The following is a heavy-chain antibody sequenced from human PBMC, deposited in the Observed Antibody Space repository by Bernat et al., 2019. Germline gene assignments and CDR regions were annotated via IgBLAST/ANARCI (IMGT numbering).Heavy chain of an antibody. Sequence: QVQLVQSGAEVKKPGASVKVSCKASGYTFTGYYMHWVRQAPGQGLEWMGWINPNSGGTNYAQKFQGWVTMTRDTSISTAYMELSRLRSDDTAVYYCARDWGRVTTGYYYMDVWGKGTTVTVSS. D-gene: IGHD3-16*01. CDR3: ARDWGRVTTGYYYMDV. CDR1: GYTFTGYY. J-gene: IGHJ6*03. CDR2: INPNSGGT. V-gene: IGHV1-2*04.